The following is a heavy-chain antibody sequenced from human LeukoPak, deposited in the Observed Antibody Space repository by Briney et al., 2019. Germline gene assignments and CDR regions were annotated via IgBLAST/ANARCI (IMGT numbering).Heavy chain of an antibody. V-gene: IGHV3-30*02. D-gene: IGHD2-15*01. J-gene: IGHJ5*02. CDR2: IRYDGSNK. CDR3: AADIVVVVATPSGNVP. Sequence: GGSLRLSCAASGFTFSSYGMHWVRQAPGKGLEWVAFIRYDGSNKYYADSVKGRFTISRDNSKNTLYLQMSSLRAEDTAVYYCAADIVVVVATPSGNVPWGQGTLVTVSS. CDR1: GFTFSSYG.